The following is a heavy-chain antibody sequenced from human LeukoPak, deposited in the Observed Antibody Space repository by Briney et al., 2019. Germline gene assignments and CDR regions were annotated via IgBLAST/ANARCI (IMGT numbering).Heavy chain of an antibody. CDR2: ISWDGGST. CDR3: ARAPQYSSSWYTYYYYYMDV. CDR1: GFTFDDYA. V-gene: IGHV3-43D*03. Sequence: GGSLRLSCAASGFTFDDYAMHWVRQAPGKGLEWVSLISWDGGSTYYADSVKGRFTISRDNSKNSLYLQMNSLRAEDTAVYYCARAPQYSSSWYTYYYYYMDVWGKGTTVTISS. D-gene: IGHD6-13*01. J-gene: IGHJ6*03.